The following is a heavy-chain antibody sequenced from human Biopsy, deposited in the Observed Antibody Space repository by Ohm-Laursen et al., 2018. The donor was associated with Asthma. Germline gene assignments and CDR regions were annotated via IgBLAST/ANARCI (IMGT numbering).Heavy chain of an antibody. CDR2: ISQGGAT. D-gene: IGHD2-8*01. CDR3: ASGPQWSGLDI. J-gene: IGHJ6*02. V-gene: IGHV4-34*01. CDR1: RGPFRGYV. Sequence: GTLSLTCALNRGPFRGYVWAWIRQPPGKGLEWIGEISQGGATTVNPSLKSRVTISMDPSKSQLYLSLRPLTAADTAVYYCASGPQWSGLDIWGQGTTVTVSS.